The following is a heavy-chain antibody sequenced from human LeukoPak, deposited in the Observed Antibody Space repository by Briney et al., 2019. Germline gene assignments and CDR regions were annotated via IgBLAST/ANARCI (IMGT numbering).Heavy chain of an antibody. CDR1: GFSFSNYA. V-gene: IGHV3-23*01. CDR2: ISGSGGST. CDR3: AKYPSWFGEAAAFDI. Sequence: PGGSLRLSCAASGFSFSNYAMSWVRQAPGKGLEWVSAISGSGGSTYYADSVKGRFTISRDNSKNTLYLQMNSLRAEDTAVYYCAKYPSWFGEAAAFDIWGQGTMVTVSS. J-gene: IGHJ3*02. D-gene: IGHD3-10*01.